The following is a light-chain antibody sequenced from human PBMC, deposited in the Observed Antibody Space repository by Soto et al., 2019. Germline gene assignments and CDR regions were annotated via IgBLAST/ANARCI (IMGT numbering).Light chain of an antibody. CDR3: MQGTHWPL. V-gene: IGKV2-30*01. J-gene: IGKJ4*01. CDR2: KVS. CDR1: QSLVYSDGNTY. Sequence: DVVMTQSPLSLPVTLGQPASISCRSSQSLVYSDGNTYLNWFQQRPGQSPRRLIYKVSNRDSGVPDRFSGSGSGTDFTLKISRVVAEDVGVYYCMQGTHWPLFGGGTKVEIK.